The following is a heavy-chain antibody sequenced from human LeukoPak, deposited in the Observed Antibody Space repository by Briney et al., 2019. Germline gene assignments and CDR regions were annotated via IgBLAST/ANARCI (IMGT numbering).Heavy chain of an antibody. CDR2: IGGYNGNT. Sequence: ASVKVSCKASGYTFTGHYMHWVRQAPGQGLEWMGWIGGYNGNTNYAQKLQGRVTMTTDTSTSTTYMELRSLRSDDTAVYYCARERGIVGPTPLYFDYWGQGTLVTVSS. CDR1: GYTFTGHY. D-gene: IGHD1-26*01. J-gene: IGHJ4*02. CDR3: ARERGIVGPTPLYFDY. V-gene: IGHV1-18*04.